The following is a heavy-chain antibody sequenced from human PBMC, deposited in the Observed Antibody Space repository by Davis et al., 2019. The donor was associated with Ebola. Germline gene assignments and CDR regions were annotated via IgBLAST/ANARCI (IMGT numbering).Heavy chain of an antibody. D-gene: IGHD4/OR15-4a*01. V-gene: IGHV3-66*01. CDR3: ARRLTY. CDR2: IYSGGST. J-gene: IGHJ4*02. CDR1: GFTVSSTY. Sequence: GESLKISCAASGFTVSSTYMSWVRQAPGKGLEWVSVIYSGGSTYYADSVKGRFTISRDNSKNTLYLQMNSLRAEDTAVYYCARRLTYWGQGTLVTVSS.